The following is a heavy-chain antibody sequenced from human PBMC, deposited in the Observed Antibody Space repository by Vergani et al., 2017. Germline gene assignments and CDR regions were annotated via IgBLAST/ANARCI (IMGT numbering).Heavy chain of an antibody. CDR3: ARQHGYYDSSGYYFNWFDP. J-gene: IGHJ5*02. D-gene: IGHD3-22*01. CDR1: GDSISRGYY. Sequence: QVQLQESGPGLVKPSETLSLNCAVTGDSISRGYYWGWIRQPPGKGLEWIGIVYHTGSTYYNPSLKSRVPISLDTSKNQFSWRLSSVTAADTAVYYCARQHGYYDSSGYYFNWFDPWGQGTLVTVSS. V-gene: IGHV4-38-2*01. CDR2: VYHTGST.